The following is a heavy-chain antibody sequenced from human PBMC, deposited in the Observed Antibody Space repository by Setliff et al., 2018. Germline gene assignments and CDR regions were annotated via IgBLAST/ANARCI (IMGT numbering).Heavy chain of an antibody. CDR1: GGTFSTFG. V-gene: IGHV1-69*13. CDR2: INPIFGTA. J-gene: IGHJ6*03. CDR3: AREGVDSRSSTDYRYYMDV. D-gene: IGHD3-22*01. Sequence: SVKVSCKTSGGTFSTFGIHWVRQAPGQGLVWMGGINPIFGTAHYAQKFQGRVTITADESTSTAYMELSSLKSEDTAVYYCAREGVDSRSSTDYRYYMDVWGKGTTVTVSS.